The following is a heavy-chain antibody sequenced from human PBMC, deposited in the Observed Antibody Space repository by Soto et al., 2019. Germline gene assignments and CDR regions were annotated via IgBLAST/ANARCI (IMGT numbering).Heavy chain of an antibody. V-gene: IGHV4-38-2*02. CDR3: ARESRITMLRGVIITPGMDV. D-gene: IGHD3-10*01. Sequence: SETLSLTCAVSGYSISSGYQWGWIRQPPGKGLEWIGSIYHSGSTYYNPSLKSRVTISVETARNQFSLKLSSVTAADTAVYYCARESRITMLRGVIITPGMDVWGQGTTVTVSS. CDR2: IYHSGST. J-gene: IGHJ6*02. CDR1: GYSISSGYQ.